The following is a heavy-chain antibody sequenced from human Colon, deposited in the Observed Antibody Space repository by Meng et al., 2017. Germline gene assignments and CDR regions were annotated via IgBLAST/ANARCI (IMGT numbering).Heavy chain of an antibody. D-gene: IGHD2-15*01. Sequence: QGQLVQAGAEVKKPGASVTVSCKASGYTLYIHWVRLRPGEGLEWMGRINPRTGDTKSAQSFQGRVTMTRDTSTSTFSMDLRSLTTDDSAIYFCARESADGGSFDLWGQGTLVPSPQ. CDR3: ARESADGGSFDL. J-gene: IGHJ4*02. V-gene: IGHV1-2*06. CDR1: GYTLY. CDR2: INPRTGDT.